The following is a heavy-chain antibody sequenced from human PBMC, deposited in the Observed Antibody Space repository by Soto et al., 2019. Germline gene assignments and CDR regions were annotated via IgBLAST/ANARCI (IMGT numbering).Heavy chain of an antibody. CDR2: VSGSGDST. Sequence: EVQLLESGGGLAQPGGSLRLSCAASAFTFSSYAMSWVRQAPGKGLEWVSAVSGSGDSTYYADSVKGRFTISGDNSKNTLYLQMNSLRAEDTAVYYCAKGRASDCPGCTQDYWGQGTLVTVS. J-gene: IGHJ4*02. CDR1: AFTFSSYA. V-gene: IGHV3-23*01. CDR3: AKGRASDCPGCTQDY. D-gene: IGHD2-21*02.